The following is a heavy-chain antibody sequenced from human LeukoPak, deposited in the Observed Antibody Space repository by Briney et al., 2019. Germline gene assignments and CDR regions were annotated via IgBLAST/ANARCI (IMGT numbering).Heavy chain of an antibody. CDR1: GYTFTSYY. Sequence: ASVKVSCKASGYTFTSYYMHWVRQAPGQGLEWMGIINPSGGSTSYAQKFQGRVTMTRDMSTSTVYMELSSLRSEDTAVYYCARDYYGDYDSSGCYFDYWGQGTLVTVSS. D-gene: IGHD3-22*01. CDR2: INPSGGST. CDR3: ARDYYGDYDSSGCYFDY. J-gene: IGHJ4*02. V-gene: IGHV1-46*01.